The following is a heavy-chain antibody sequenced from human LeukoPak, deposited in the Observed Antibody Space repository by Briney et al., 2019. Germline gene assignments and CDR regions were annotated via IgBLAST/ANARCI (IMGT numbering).Heavy chain of an antibody. V-gene: IGHV4-39*01. Sequence: PWETLSLTCTVSGGSISSSSYYWGWLRQPPGKGLEWIGSIYYSGSTYNNPSLKSRVTISVDTSKNQFSLKLSSVTAADTAVYYCARSRNSCRSSWPYYYYYYYMDVWGKGTTVTVSS. J-gene: IGHJ6*03. CDR3: ARSRNSCRSSWPYYYYYYYMDV. CDR2: IYYSGST. CDR1: GGSISSSSYY. D-gene: IGHD6-13*01.